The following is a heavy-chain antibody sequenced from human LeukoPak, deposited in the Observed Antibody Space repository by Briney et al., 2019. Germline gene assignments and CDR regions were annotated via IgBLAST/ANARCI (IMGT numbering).Heavy chain of an antibody. J-gene: IGHJ5*02. V-gene: IGHV1-18*01. D-gene: IGHD3-3*01. CDR1: GYTFTTYG. CDR2: ISAYNGNT. CDR3: ERDGLQFWSGPNWFDP. Sequence: ASVKVSCKASGYTFTTYGISWVRQAPGQGLEWMGWISAYNGNTNYAQKLQGRVTMTTDTSTSTAYMELRSLRSDDTAVYYCERDGLQFWSGPNWFDPWGQGTLVTVSS.